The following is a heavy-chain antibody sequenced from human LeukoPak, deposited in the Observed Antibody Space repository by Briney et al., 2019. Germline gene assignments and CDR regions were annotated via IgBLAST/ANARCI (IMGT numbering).Heavy chain of an antibody. CDR2: IYSGGSK. V-gene: IGHV3-53*01. Sequence: GGSLRLSCAASGFTVSSNYMSWVRQAPGKGLEWVSVIYSGGSKYYADSVKGRFTISRDNSTNTLYLQRNSRGAETTAVYYWARDRDSYDSSGYKRGYYFDYWAREPWSPSPQ. CDR1: GFTVSSNY. CDR3: ARDRDSYDSSGYKRGYYFDY. D-gene: IGHD3-22*01. J-gene: IGHJ4*02.